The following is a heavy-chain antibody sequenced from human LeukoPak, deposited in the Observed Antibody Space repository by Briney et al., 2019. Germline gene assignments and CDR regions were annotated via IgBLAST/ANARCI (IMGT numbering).Heavy chain of an antibody. CDR2: IYYSGST. V-gene: IGHV4-59*01. J-gene: IGHJ6*02. CDR3: ARIPRQDFWSGYYYYYGMDV. Sequence: PSETLSLTCTVSGGSISSYYWSWIRQPPGKGLEWIGYIYYSGSTNYNPSPKSRVTISVDTSKNQFSLKLSSVTAADTAVYYCARIPRQDFWSGYYYYYGMDVWGQGTTVTVSS. CDR1: GGSISSYY. D-gene: IGHD3-3*01.